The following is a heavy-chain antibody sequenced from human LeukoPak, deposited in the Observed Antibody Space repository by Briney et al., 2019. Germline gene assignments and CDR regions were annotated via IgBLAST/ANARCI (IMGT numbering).Heavy chain of an antibody. CDR2: INPNSGGT. CDR1: GYTFTGYY. J-gene: IGHJ6*04. V-gene: IGHV1-2*02. D-gene: IGHD3-10*01. CDR3: ARGLSYGSGSYYLGDV. Sequence: ASVKVSCKASGYTFTGYYMHWVRQAPGQGLEWMGWINPNSGGTNYAQKFQGRVTMTTDTSTSTAYMELRSLRSDDTAVYYCARGLSYGSGSYYLGDVWGKGTTVTISS.